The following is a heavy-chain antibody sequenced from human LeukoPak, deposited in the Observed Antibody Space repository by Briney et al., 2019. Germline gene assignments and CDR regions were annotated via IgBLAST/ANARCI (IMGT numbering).Heavy chain of an antibody. CDR3: GRDFWYGFDY. CDR2: ISQDGTGK. J-gene: IGHJ4*02. Sequence: GGSLRLSCAASGFTFSNYAFHWVRQAPGKGLEWLTVISQDGTGKWYADSVKGRFTISRDNSENTVYLQMNSLRLEDTAVYYCGRDFWYGFDYCGQGTLVAVSS. V-gene: IGHV3-30-3*01. D-gene: IGHD6-13*01. CDR1: GFTFSNYA.